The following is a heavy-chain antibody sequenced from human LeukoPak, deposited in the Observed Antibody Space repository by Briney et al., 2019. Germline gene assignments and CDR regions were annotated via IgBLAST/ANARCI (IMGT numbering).Heavy chain of an antibody. V-gene: IGHV5-51*03. CDR3: ALNPRGYCSGGRCYIGY. CDR1: GYSFTNYW. Sequence: GESLTIPCKGSGYSFTNYWIGWVRQMPGKGLEWMGIIYPGDSDTRYSPSFQGQVTISADKSISTAYLQWSSLKASDTAMYFCALNPRGYCSGGRCYIGYWGQGTLVTVSS. D-gene: IGHD2-15*01. J-gene: IGHJ4*02. CDR2: IYPGDSDT.